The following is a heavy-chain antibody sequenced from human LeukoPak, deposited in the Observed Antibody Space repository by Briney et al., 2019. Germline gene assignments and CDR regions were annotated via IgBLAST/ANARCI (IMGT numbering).Heavy chain of an antibody. V-gene: IGHV4-38-2*01. Sequence: PSETLSLTCAISGYSIRAGYFWGWIRQSPVKGLEWIGSVHHTGSDYYNPSLKSRVTIAIDTSKNHFSLNPPSVTAADTAVVFCARVIVTATHLPDAFDLWGQGILVTVSS. CDR2: VHHTGSD. CDR3: ARVIVTATHLPDAFDL. J-gene: IGHJ3*01. CDR1: GYSIRAGYF. D-gene: IGHD1-26*01.